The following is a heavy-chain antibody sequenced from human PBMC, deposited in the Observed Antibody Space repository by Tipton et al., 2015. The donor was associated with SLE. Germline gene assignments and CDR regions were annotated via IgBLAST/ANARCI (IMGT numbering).Heavy chain of an antibody. Sequence: SLRLSCAASGFKFNYFWMSWVRQTPGKGLEWVANINHDGSGNYLVDSVKGRFTISRDNAKNSLYLQMNSLRAEDTAVYYCAREIRDPSPAYHYYFDFWGLGTLVTVSS. V-gene: IGHV3-7*01. CDR3: AREIRDPSPAYHYYFDF. CDR2: INHDGSGN. J-gene: IGHJ4*02. CDR1: GFKFNYFW. D-gene: IGHD2-2*01.